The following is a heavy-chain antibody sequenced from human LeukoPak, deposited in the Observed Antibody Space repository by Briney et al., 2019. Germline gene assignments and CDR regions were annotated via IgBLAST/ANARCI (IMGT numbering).Heavy chain of an antibody. V-gene: IGHV5-51*01. J-gene: IGHJ5*02. D-gene: IGHD6-19*01. Sequence: GESLKISCKDSGYSFTRYWIGWVRQMPGKGLEWMGIISPGDSDTRYSPSFQGQVTISADKSISTAYLQWSSLKASDTAMYYCARSGQWLDENWFDPWGQGTLVTVSS. CDR1: GYSFTRYW. CDR2: ISPGDSDT. CDR3: ARSGQWLDENWFDP.